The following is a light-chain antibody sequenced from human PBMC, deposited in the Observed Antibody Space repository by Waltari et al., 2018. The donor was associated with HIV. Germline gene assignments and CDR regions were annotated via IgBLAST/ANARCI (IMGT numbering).Light chain of an antibody. CDR1: QSVLYSSNNKNY. V-gene: IGKV4-1*01. Sequence: DIVMTQSPDSLAVSLGERATINCKSSQSVLYSSNNKNYLAWYYQKPGQPPELIIYWATTRESGVAERVGGSESATDFTLTISSLQAEDVAVYYSQQYYSTPLTFGGGTQVEIK. CDR2: WAT. J-gene: IGKJ4*01. CDR3: QQYYSTPLT.